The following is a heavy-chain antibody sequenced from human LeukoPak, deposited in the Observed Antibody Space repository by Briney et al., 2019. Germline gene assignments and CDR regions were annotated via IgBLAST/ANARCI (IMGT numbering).Heavy chain of an antibody. V-gene: IGHV3-33*01. J-gene: IGHJ6*02. CDR3: ARGDPGVDSYYYGMDV. D-gene: IGHD2-21*01. CDR1: GFTFSSYG. Sequence: GSLRLSCAASGFTFSSYGMHWVRQAPGKGLEWVAVIWYDGSNKYYADSVKGRFTISRDNSKNTLYLQMNSLRAEDTAVYYCARGDPGVDSYYYGMDVWGQGTTVTVSS. CDR2: IWYDGSNK.